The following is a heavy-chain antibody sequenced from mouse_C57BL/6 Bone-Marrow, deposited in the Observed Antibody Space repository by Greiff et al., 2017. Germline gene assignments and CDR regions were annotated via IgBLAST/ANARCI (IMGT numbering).Heavy chain of an antibody. CDR3: ARDEDYDGFAY. V-gene: IGHV5-4*01. J-gene: IGHJ3*01. Sequence: EVKLMESGGGLVKPGGSLKLSCAASGFTFSSYAMSWVRQTPEKRLEWVATISDGGSYTYYPDNVKGRFTISRDNAKNNLYLQMSHLKSEDTAMYYCARDEDYDGFAYWGQGTLVTVSA. CDR2: ISDGGSYT. CDR1: GFTFSSYA. D-gene: IGHD2-4*01.